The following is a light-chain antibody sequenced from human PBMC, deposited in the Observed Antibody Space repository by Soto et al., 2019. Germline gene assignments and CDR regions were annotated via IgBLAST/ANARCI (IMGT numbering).Light chain of an antibody. Sequence: DIQMTQSPTSLSASVGDRVTITCRASQDIRNFVAWYQQKPGKAPKILIYAASILQSGVPSRFSGSGSGTDFTRNINCLQPEDVATYSCQKYSSVPVFGPGTKVEIK. CDR1: QDIRNF. CDR2: AAS. V-gene: IGKV1-27*01. J-gene: IGKJ3*01. CDR3: QKYSSVPV.